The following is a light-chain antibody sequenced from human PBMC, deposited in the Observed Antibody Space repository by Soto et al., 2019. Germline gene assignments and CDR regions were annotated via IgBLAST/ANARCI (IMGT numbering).Light chain of an antibody. CDR2: AAS. CDR3: LQDYLYPRT. Sequence: AIQMTQSPSSLSASVGDRVTITCRASQAISNDLGWYQQRPGRAPKLLIYAASRLQSGVPSRFSGSGSGRDFTLTISSLQPEDFATYYCLQDYLYPRTFGQGTRVEIK. V-gene: IGKV1-6*01. CDR1: QAISND. J-gene: IGKJ1*01.